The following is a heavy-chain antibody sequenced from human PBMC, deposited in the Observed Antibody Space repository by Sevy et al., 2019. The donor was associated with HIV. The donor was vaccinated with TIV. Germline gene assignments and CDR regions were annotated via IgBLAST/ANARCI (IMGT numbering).Heavy chain of an antibody. D-gene: IGHD5-18*01. CDR2: IFHSGST. J-gene: IGHJ4*02. CDR1: GFSISSSNW. V-gene: IGHV4-4*02. CDR3: ARDLKCGYSYGIDY. Sequence: SETLSLTCAVSGFSISSSNWWSWVRQPPGKGLEWIGEIFHSGSTNYNPSLKSRVTISLDKSNNHFSLKLSSVTAADTAVYYCARDLKCGYSYGIDYWGQGTLVTVSS.